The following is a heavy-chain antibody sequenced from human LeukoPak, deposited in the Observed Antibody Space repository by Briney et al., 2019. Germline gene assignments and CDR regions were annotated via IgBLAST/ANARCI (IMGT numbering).Heavy chain of an antibody. CDR1: GFTVSSNN. V-gene: IGHV3-53*04. Sequence: GGSLRLSCAASGFTVSSNNMSWVRQGQGKGLEWVSIIYSGGSTYYADFLSGGFTISRHNSKNTLFLQMNSLRADDTAVYYCARGPSGSYGDAFDIWGQGTMVTVSS. J-gene: IGHJ3*02. CDR3: ARGPSGSYGDAFDI. D-gene: IGHD1-26*01. CDR2: IYSGGST.